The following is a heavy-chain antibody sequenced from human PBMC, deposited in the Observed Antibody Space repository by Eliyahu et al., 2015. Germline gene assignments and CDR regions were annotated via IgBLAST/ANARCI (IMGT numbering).Heavy chain of an antibody. CDR1: GGTFSSYT. V-gene: IGHV1-69*01. CDR2: INPIFGTP. J-gene: IGHJ5*02. Sequence: QVQLVQSGAEVKKPGSSVKVSCKASGGTFSSYTISWVRQAPGQGLEWMGEINPIFGTPNYAQKFQGRVTITADESTSIAYMELSSLRSEDTAVYYCALEGGSSGPRWFDPWGPGTLVTVSS. CDR3: ALEGGSSGPRWFDP. D-gene: IGHD6-19*01.